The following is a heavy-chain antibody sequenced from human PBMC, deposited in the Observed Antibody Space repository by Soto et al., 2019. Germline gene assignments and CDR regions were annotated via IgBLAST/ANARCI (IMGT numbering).Heavy chain of an antibody. CDR2: INAGNGDT. Sequence: QAQLVQSGTEVKKPGASVKVSCLASAYTFTSYAIHWVRQVPGQRLEWMGWINAGNGDTKYSQKFQARVTITRDTSASTAYMELSGLTSGDTAVYYCARSLVGARGEILYHGMDVWGQGTTVTVSS. CDR1: AYTFTSYA. V-gene: IGHV1-3*01. CDR3: ARSLVGARGEILYHGMDV. J-gene: IGHJ6*01. D-gene: IGHD1-26*01.